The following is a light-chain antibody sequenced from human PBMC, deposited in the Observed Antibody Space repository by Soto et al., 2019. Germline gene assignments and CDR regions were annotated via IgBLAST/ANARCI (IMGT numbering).Light chain of an antibody. V-gene: IGKV1-5*01. J-gene: IGKJ3*01. CDR3: QQYNSYPFT. Sequence: DIQMTQSPSTLSASVGDRVTITCRASQSISSWLAWYQQKPGKAPKLLIYDASSLESGVPSRFSGSGSGTDFTLTISSLQPDDFATYNCQQYNSYPFTFGPGTKVDIK. CDR1: QSISSW. CDR2: DAS.